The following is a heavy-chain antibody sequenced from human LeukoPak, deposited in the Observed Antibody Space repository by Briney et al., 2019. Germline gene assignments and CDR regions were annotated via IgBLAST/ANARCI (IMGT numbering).Heavy chain of an antibody. D-gene: IGHD3-10*01. V-gene: IGHV4-30-2*01. Sequence: SETLSLTCAVSGGSISSGGYSWSWIRQPPGKGLEWIGYIYHSGSTYYNPSLKSRVTISVDRSKNQFSLKLSSVTAADTAVYYCARAFRPMVRGVISWFDPWGQGTLVTVSS. CDR2: IYHSGST. CDR3: ARAFRPMVRGVISWFDP. J-gene: IGHJ5*02. CDR1: GGSISSGGYS.